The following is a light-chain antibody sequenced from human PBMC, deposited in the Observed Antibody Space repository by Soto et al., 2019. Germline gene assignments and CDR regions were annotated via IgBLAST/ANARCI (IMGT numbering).Light chain of an antibody. CDR2: DVD. CDR1: SSDIGGFNS. V-gene: IGLV2-11*01. CDR3: CSYAGTYSYV. Sequence: QSALTQPRSVSGSPGQSVTISCTGTSSDIGGFNSVSWYQHDPGKAPKRMIYDVDKRPSGVPDRFSGSRSGNTASLTISGLRAEDEADYYCCSYAGTYSYVFGTGTKVT. J-gene: IGLJ1*01.